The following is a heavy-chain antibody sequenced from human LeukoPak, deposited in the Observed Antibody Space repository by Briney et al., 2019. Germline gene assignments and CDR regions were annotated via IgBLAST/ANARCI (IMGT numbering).Heavy chain of an antibody. CDR3: ARGSSYSYDY. Sequence: QAGGSLRLSCAASGFTFGTYTVHWVRQAPGKGLEYVSAISSNGGSTYYANSVKGRFTISRDNSKNTLYPQMGSLRAEDMAVYYCARGSSYSYDYWGQGTLVTVSS. CDR2: ISSNGGST. D-gene: IGHD5-18*01. CDR1: GFTFGTYT. V-gene: IGHV3-64*01. J-gene: IGHJ4*02.